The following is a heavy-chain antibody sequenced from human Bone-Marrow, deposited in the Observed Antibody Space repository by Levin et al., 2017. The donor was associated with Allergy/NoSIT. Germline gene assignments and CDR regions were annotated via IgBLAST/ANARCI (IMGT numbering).Heavy chain of an antibody. V-gene: IGHV4-34*01. Sequence: SQTLSLTCAVYGGSFSGYYWSWIRQPPGKGLEWIGEINHSGSTNYNPSLKSRVTISVDTSKNQFSLKLSSVTAADTAVYYCARGPIGVQTEVPYYFDYWGQGTLVTVSS. CDR3: ARGPIGVQTEVPYYFDY. J-gene: IGHJ4*02. CDR2: INHSGST. D-gene: IGHD1-1*01. CDR1: GGSFSGYY.